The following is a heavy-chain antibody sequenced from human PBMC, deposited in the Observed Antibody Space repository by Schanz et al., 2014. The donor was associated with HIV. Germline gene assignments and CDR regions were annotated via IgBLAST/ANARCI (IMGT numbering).Heavy chain of an antibody. Sequence: QVELVQSGPEVQKPGSSVKVSCKASGGHFASFGVSWVRQAPGQRLEWMGGIIPLLGTTHYAQKFRGRVPITADRSTTAYMQLNSLKSDDTAVYYCARVLGMAAANTYWWYFDLWGRGTLVTVSS. V-gene: IGHV1-69*06. CDR1: GGHFASFG. CDR3: ARVLGMAAANTYWWYFDL. J-gene: IGHJ2*01. D-gene: IGHD1-26*01. CDR2: IIPLLGTT.